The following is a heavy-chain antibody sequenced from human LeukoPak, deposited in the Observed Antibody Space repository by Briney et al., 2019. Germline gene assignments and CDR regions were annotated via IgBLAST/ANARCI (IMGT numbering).Heavy chain of an antibody. Sequence: GGSLRLSCAASGFTFSSYGMHWVRQVPGKGLEWVAVISYDGSNKYYADSVKGRFTISRDNSKNTLYLQMNSLRAEDTAVYYCAKSAYVYSGSYYFDYWGQGTLVTVSS. CDR1: GFTFSSYG. V-gene: IGHV3-30*18. D-gene: IGHD1-26*01. CDR3: AKSAYVYSGSYYFDY. CDR2: ISYDGSNK. J-gene: IGHJ4*02.